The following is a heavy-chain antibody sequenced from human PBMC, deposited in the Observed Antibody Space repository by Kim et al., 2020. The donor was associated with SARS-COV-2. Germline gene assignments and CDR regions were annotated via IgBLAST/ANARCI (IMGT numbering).Heavy chain of an antibody. Sequence: SETLSLTCTVSGGSISSGGYYWSWIRQHPGKGLEWIGYIYYSGSTYYNPSLKSRVTISVDTSKNQFSLKLSSVTAADTAVYYCARDRGMGGYDLGAFDIWGQGTMVTVSS. J-gene: IGHJ3*02. CDR2: IYYSGST. D-gene: IGHD5-12*01. CDR3: ARDRGMGGYDLGAFDI. CDR1: GGSISSGGYY. V-gene: IGHV4-31*03.